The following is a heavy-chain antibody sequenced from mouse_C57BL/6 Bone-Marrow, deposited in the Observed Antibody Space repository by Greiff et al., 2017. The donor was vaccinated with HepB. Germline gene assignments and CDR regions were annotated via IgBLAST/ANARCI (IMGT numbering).Heavy chain of an antibody. CDR2: SRNKANDYTT. D-gene: IGHD2-5*01. Sequence: EVKVVESGGGLVQSGRSLRLSCATSGFTFSDFYMEWVRQAPGKGLEWIAASRNKANDYTTEYSASVKGRFIVSRDTSQSILYLQMNALRAEVTAIYYCARDAHYSNFYYFDYWGQGTTLTVSS. J-gene: IGHJ2*01. CDR3: ARDAHYSNFYYFDY. V-gene: IGHV7-1*01. CDR1: GFTFSDFY.